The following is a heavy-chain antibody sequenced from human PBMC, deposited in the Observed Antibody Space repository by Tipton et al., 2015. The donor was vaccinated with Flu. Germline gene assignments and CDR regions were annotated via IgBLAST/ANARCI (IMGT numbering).Heavy chain of an antibody. CDR3: ARRREAMADY. D-gene: IGHD2-8*01. J-gene: IGHJ4*02. Sequence: QLVQSGAELKKPGESLKISCQASGYGFTTYWIGWVRQQPGKGLEWMGIVYPADSDTKYSPSFEDQVTISADKSRNTAYLQWNSLRASDTAMYYCARRREAMADYWGQGTLVTVSS. CDR1: GYGFTTYW. V-gene: IGHV5-51*03. CDR2: VYPADSDT.